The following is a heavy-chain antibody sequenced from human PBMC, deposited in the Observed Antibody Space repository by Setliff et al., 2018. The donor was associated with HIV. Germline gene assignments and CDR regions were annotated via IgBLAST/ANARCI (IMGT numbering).Heavy chain of an antibody. J-gene: IGHJ5*02. V-gene: IGHV4-4*02. Sequence: KPSETLSLTCAVSGGSISSSNWWSWVRQSPGKGLEWIGEIYHSGSTNYNPSLKSRVIISVDKSKNQFSLKLSSVTAADTAVYYCAGVGCSGGKCYWFDPWGQGTLVTVSS. D-gene: IGHD2-15*01. CDR1: GGSISSSNW. CDR3: AGVGCSGGKCYWFDP. CDR2: IYHSGST.